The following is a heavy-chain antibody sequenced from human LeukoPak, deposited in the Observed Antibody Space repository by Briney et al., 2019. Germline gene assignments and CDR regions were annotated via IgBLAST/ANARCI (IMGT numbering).Heavy chain of an antibody. D-gene: IGHD6-13*01. CDR1: GYSFTTYW. V-gene: IGHV5-51*01. CDR3: ATSRGYSSSWYPDFDY. J-gene: IGHJ4*02. CDR2: IYPGDSDT. Sequence: GESLKISCKASGYSFTTYWIGWVRQMPGKGLEWMGIIYPGDSDTRYSPSFQGQVTISADKSISTAYLQWSSLKASDTAMYYCATSRGYSSSWYPDFDYWGQGTLVTVSS.